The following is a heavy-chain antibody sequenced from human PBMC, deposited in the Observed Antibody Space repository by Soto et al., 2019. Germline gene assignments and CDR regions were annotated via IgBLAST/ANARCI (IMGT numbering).Heavy chain of an antibody. CDR3: ARDVDGIAVAGDDY. CDR2: IIPIFGTA. CDR1: GGTFSSYA. J-gene: IGHJ4*02. V-gene: IGHV1-69*13. Sequence: SVKVSCKASGGTFSSYAISWVRQAPGQGLEWMGGIIPIFGTANYAQKFQGRVTITADESTSTAYMELSSLRSEDTAVYYCARDVDGIAVAGDDYWGQGTLVTVSS. D-gene: IGHD6-19*01.